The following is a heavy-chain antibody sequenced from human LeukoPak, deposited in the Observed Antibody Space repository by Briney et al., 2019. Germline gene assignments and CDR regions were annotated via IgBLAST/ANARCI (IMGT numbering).Heavy chain of an antibody. CDR2: IKEDGTDT. D-gene: IGHD1-1*01. Sequence: PGGSLRLSCAASGFTFSRHYMGWVRQTPGKGLEWVANIKEDGTDTFYVDSVKGRFTISKDNAKNSVYLQMNSLRAEDTAVYYCARHRYFYFDLWGQGTLVTVSS. CDR3: ARHRYFYFDL. V-gene: IGHV3-7*01. J-gene: IGHJ4*02. CDR1: GFTFSRHY.